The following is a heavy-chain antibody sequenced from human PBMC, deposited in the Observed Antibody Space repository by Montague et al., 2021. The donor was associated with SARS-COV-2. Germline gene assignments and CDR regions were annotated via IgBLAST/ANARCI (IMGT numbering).Heavy chain of an antibody. Sequence: SETLSLTCTVSGGSISSYYWSWIRQPPGKGLEWIGYIYYSGSTNYNPSLKSRVTISVDTSKDQFSLKLSSVTAADTAVYYCARSRRITIFGVGLSNYYGMDVWGQGTMVTVSS. CDR1: GGSISSYY. V-gene: IGHV4-59*01. CDR3: ARSRRITIFGVGLSNYYGMDV. J-gene: IGHJ6*02. CDR2: IYYSGST. D-gene: IGHD3-3*01.